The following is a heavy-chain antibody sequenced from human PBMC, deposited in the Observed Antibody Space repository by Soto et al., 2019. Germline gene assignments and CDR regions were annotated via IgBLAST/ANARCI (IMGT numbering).Heavy chain of an antibody. Sequence: QVQLQESGPGLVKPSETLSLTCTVSGGSISSYYWSWIRQPPGKGLEWIGYIYYSGSTNYNPSLKSRVTISVDTSKNQFSLKLSSVTAADTAVYYCARDNGDYGGYYYYGMDVWGQGTTVTVSS. D-gene: IGHD4-17*01. CDR1: GGSISSYY. J-gene: IGHJ6*02. CDR2: IYYSGST. CDR3: ARDNGDYGGYYYYGMDV. V-gene: IGHV4-59*01.